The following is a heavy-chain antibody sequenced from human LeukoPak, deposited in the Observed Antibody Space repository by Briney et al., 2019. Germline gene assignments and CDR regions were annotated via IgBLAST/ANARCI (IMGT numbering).Heavy chain of an antibody. Sequence: GGSLRLSCAASGFTFSSYSMNWVRQAPGKWLEWVSSISSSSSYIYYADSVKCRFTISRDNAKNSLYLQMNSLRAEDTAVYYCARGGYSFGFDYWGQGTLVTVSS. CDR3: ARGGYSFGFDY. CDR1: GFTFSSYS. D-gene: IGHD5-18*01. J-gene: IGHJ4*02. V-gene: IGHV3-21*01. CDR2: ISSSSSYI.